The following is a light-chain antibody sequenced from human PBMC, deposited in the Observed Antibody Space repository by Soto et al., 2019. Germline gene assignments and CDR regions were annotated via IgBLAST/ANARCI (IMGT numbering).Light chain of an antibody. CDR3: QQWS. J-gene: IGKJ1*01. CDR2: KAS. Sequence: DIQMTQSPSTLSASVGDRVTITCRASQTINRWLAWYQQKPGEVPKLLIYKASVLESGVPSRFSGSGSGTEFTLTISRLQTEDVANYYCQQWSLGQGTKVDIK. CDR1: QTINRW. V-gene: IGKV1-5*03.